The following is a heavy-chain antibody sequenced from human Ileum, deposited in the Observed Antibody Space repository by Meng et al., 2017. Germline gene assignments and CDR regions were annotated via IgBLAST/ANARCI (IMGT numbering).Heavy chain of an antibody. CDR1: GDSISTYHW. J-gene: IGHJ4*02. CDR2: IYHSGRT. Sequence: QVHLQRWGPGRVKPPGTLSLACAVSGDSISTYHWWTWVPQSPEKGLEWIGEIYHSGRTNDNPSLTSRVTMSVDKSKKQISLNLSSVTAADTAVYYCATSGDNSGFYLGYWGPGTLVTVSS. CDR3: ATSGDNSGFYLGY. D-gene: IGHD3-22*01. V-gene: IGHV4-4*03.